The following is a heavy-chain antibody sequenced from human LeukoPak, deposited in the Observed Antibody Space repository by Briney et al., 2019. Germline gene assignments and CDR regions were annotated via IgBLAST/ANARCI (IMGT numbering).Heavy chain of an antibody. J-gene: IGHJ4*02. V-gene: IGHV4-59*01. CDR1: GGSISSYY. D-gene: IGHD5-12*01. CDR3: ARDRGGGYRGASDY. CDR2: IFYSGST. Sequence: PSETLSLTCTVSGGSISSYYWNWFRQPPGEGLEWIGYIFYSGSTNYNPSLQSRVSISVDRSKNQFSLKLNSVTAADTAVYYCARDRGGGYRGASDYWGRGTLVAVSS.